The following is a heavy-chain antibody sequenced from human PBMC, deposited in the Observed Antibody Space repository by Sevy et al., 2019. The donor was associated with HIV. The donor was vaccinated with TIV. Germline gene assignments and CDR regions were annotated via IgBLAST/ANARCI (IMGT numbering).Heavy chain of an antibody. D-gene: IGHD2-2*03. J-gene: IGHJ4*02. CDR1: GFTFSGSA. Sequence: GGSLRLSCAASGFTFSGSALHWVRQASGKGLEWVGRIRMKANSYATAYAASVKGRFTISRDDSKNSAYLQMNSLKTEDTAVYCCTTYLGYCRSTSCHYYFDNWGQGTLVTVSS. CDR2: IRMKANSYAT. CDR3: TTYLGYCRSTSCHYYFDN. V-gene: IGHV3-73*01.